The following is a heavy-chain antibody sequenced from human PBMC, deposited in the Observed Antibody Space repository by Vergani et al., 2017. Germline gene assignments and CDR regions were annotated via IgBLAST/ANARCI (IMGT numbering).Heavy chain of an antibody. V-gene: IGHV3-30-3*01. CDR1: GFTFSSYA. J-gene: IGHJ4*02. Sequence: QVQLVESGGGVVQPGRSLRLSCAASGFTFSSYAMHWVRQAPGKGLEWVAVISYDGSNKYYADSVKGRFTISRDNSKNTLYLQMNSLRAEDTAVYYCARDLGAYCGGDCYSGDYWGQGTLVTVSS. CDR2: ISYDGSNK. D-gene: IGHD2-21*02. CDR3: ARDLGAYCGGDCYSGDY.